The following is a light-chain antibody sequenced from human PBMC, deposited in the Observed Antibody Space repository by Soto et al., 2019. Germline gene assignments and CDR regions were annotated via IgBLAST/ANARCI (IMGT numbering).Light chain of an antibody. CDR2: ASS. V-gene: IGKV3-20*01. Sequence: EIVLTQSQGTLSLSPGDTATLSCRARQSFNSAYLAWYQQSPCQPPRRLIYASSSRAACVPDRLRGTVSGTEFTLIISRLEPEECAVYYCQHYVDSPWGFGQGTKVEI. J-gene: IGKJ1*01. CDR3: QHYVDSPWG. CDR1: QSFNSAY.